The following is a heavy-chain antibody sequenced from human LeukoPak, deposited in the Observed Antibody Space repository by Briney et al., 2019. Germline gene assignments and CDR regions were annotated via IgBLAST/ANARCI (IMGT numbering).Heavy chain of an antibody. Sequence: SVKVSCKASAGTFSTYAISCVRQPPGQGLEWTGRIIPILGIANYAQKFQGRVTITADKSTSTAYMELSSLRSEDTAVYYGARSADIVVVPAAPDDAFDIWGQGTIVSVSS. CDR3: ARSADIVVVPAAPDDAFDI. CDR1: AGTFSTYA. J-gene: IGHJ3*02. V-gene: IGHV1-69*04. CDR2: IIPILGIA. D-gene: IGHD2-2*01.